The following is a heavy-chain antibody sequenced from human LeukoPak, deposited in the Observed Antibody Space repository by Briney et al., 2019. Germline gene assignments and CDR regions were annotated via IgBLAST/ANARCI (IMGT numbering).Heavy chain of an antibody. D-gene: IGHD6-19*01. Sequence: SETLSLTCTVSGGSISSYYWSWIRQLPGKGLEWIGYIYYSGSTNYNPSLKSRVTISVDTSKNQFSLKLSSVTAADTAVYYCARLSSSGWYENWFDPRGQGTLVTVSS. CDR3: ARLSSSGWYENWFDP. CDR1: GGSISSYY. V-gene: IGHV4-59*01. J-gene: IGHJ5*02. CDR2: IYYSGST.